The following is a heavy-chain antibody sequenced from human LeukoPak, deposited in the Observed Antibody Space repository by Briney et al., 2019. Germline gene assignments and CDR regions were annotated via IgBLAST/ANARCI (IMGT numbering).Heavy chain of an antibody. D-gene: IGHD2-15*01. V-gene: IGHV3-48*03. CDR2: ISSSGSTI. Sequence: GGSLRLSXAASGFTFSSYEMNWVRQAPGKGLEWDSYISSSGSTIYYADSVKGRFTISRDNAKNSLYLQMNSLRAEDTAVYYCARGLEGYGDAFDIWGQGTMVTVSS. J-gene: IGHJ3*02. CDR1: GFTFSSYE. CDR3: ARGLEGYGDAFDI.